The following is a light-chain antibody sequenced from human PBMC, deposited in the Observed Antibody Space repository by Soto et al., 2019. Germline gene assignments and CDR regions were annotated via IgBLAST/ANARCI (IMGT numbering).Light chain of an antibody. V-gene: IGKV2-28*01. CDR3: MQALQTPDT. Sequence: DIVMTQSPLSLPVTPGEPASISCRSSQSLLHSNGYNYLDWYLQKPGQSPQLLIYLGSNRASGVPDRVSGKGSGTDFTLKISRVEAEDVGVYYCMQALQTPDTFGQGTKLEIK. J-gene: IGKJ2*01. CDR2: LGS. CDR1: QSLLHSNGYNY.